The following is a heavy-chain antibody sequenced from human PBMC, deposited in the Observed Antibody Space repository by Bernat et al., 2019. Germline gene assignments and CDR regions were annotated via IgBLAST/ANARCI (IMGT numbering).Heavy chain of an antibody. Sequence: EVQLLESGGGLVQPGGSLRLSCAASGFTFSSYAMSWVRQAPGKGLEWVSAISGSGGSTYYADSVKGRFTISRDNSKNTLFLQMNSLRAEDTAVYYCAKAYSSSSGRTTLTDYWGQGTLVTVSS. CDR2: ISGSGGST. D-gene: IGHD6-6*01. CDR3: AKAYSSSSGRTTLTDY. CDR1: GFTFSSYA. V-gene: IGHV3-23*01. J-gene: IGHJ4*02.